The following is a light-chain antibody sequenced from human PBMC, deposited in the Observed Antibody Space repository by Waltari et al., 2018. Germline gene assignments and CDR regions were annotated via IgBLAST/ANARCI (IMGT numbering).Light chain of an antibody. Sequence: QSALTQPASVSGSPGQSITISCTGTSNDVGGYPGRAPKLIIYEVSYRPSGISTRFAGSKSGNMASLTISGLQADDEADYYCSSHTSTVPHVFGTGTRVTV. CDR3: SSHTSTVPHV. CDR1: SNDVGGY. V-gene: IGLV2-14*01. J-gene: IGLJ1*01. CDR2: EVS.